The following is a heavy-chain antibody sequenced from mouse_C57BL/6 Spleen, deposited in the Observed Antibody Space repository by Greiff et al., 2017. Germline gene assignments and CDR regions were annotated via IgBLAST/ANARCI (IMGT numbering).Heavy chain of an antibody. V-gene: IGHV1-5*01. D-gene: IGHD1-1*01. Sequence: EVQLQQSGTVLARPGASVKMSCKTSGYTFTSYWMHWVKQRPGQGLEWIGAIYPGNSDTNYNQKFKGKAKLTAVTSASTAYMELSSLTNEDSAVYYCTRYGTPVVSMDYWGKGTSVTVSS. CDR2: IYPGNSDT. CDR3: TRYGTPVVSMDY. CDR1: GYTFTSYW. J-gene: IGHJ4*01.